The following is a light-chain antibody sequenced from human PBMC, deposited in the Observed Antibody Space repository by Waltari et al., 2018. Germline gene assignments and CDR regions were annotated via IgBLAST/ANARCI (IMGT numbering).Light chain of an antibody. V-gene: IGLV3-19*01. CDR1: SLRSFY. J-gene: IGLJ1*01. CDR2: SKY. Sequence: SSELTQDPAVSVALGQTVSLPCQGDSLRSFYSSWYQQKPGPAPGPAIHSKYKRPSGIPDRFSGSTSGDTASFTIIGAQAEDEADDYCYSRDRSGNHYVFGSGTKVTVL. CDR3: YSRDRSGNHYV.